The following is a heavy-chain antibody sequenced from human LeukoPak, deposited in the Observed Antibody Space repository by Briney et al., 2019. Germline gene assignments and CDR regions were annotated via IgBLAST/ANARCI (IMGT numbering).Heavy chain of an antibody. CDR3: ARVGGIAAAGTVDY. V-gene: IGHV1-8*01. D-gene: IGHD6-13*01. CDR1: GYTFTSYD. CDR2: MNPNSGNT. Sequence: ASVKLSCKASGYTFTSYDINWVRQATGQGLEWMGWMNPNSGNTGYAQKFQGRVTMTRNTSISTAYMELSSLRSEDTAVYYCARVGGIAAAGTVDYWGQGTLVTVSS. J-gene: IGHJ4*02.